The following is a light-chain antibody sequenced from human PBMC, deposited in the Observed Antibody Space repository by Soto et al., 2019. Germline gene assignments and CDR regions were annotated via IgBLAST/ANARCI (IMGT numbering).Light chain of an antibody. V-gene: IGKV3-15*01. CDR1: ETVATN. CDR2: GAS. J-gene: IGKJ2*01. CDR3: QHYENWPLYT. Sequence: VMTQSPATLSVSPGERATLSCWASETVATNLAWYQQKPGQAPRFLIYGASTRATGIPARFSGSGSGTEFTLTISRLQSEDFAVYFCQHYENWPLYTFGQGTKVDIK.